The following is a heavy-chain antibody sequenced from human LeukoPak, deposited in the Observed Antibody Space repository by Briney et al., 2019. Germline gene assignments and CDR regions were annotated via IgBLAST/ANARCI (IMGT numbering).Heavy chain of an antibody. J-gene: IGHJ4*02. V-gene: IGHV3-48*03. D-gene: IGHD3-10*01. CDR3: AREGSSYAPSAPFFFDF. CDR2: ISRSGSTI. CDR1: TFALRNYE. Sequence: GGSLRLSCSASTFALRNYEMNWVRQAPGKGLEWISYISRSGSTIYYADSVKGRFTISRDNAEDSLFLQMDSLRAEDTAVYYCAREGSSYAPSAPFFFDFWGQGTLVTVSS.